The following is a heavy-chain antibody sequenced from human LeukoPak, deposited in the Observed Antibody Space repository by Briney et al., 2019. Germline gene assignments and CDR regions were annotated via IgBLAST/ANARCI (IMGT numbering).Heavy chain of an antibody. CDR3: ARDRGYSSFDY. J-gene: IGHJ4*02. CDR1: GFTFSSYD. CDR2: IWSDGSNK. Sequence: GGSLRLSCAASGFTFSSYDMHWVRQAPGKGLEWVAFIWSDGSNKYYADSVKGRFTISRDNSKNTLFLQMNSLRAEDTAVYYCARDRGYSSFDYWGQGTLVTVSS. D-gene: IGHD6-19*01. V-gene: IGHV3-33*01.